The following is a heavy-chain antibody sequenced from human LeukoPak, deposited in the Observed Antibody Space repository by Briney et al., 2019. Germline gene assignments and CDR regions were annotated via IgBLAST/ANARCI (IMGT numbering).Heavy chain of an antibody. CDR2: ISGSGGST. CDR3: AKDPYYDSWSGYPNYFDY. CDR1: GFTFSGYA. V-gene: IGHV3-23*01. D-gene: IGHD3-3*01. J-gene: IGHJ4*02. Sequence: GGSLRLSCAASGFTFSGYAMSWVRQAPGKGLEWVSAISGSGGSTYYADSVKGRFTISRDNSKNTLYLQMNSLRAEDTAVYYCAKDPYYDSWSGYPNYFDYWGQGTLVTVSS.